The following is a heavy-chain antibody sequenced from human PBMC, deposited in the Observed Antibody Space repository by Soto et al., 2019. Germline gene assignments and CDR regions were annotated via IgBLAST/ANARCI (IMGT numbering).Heavy chain of an antibody. D-gene: IGHD3-9*01. Sequence: QVQLQESGPGLVKPSETLSLTCFVSGASVSGGSYYWSWIRQPPGKGLEWIGYVYYSGTTDYSPPPNIRVTVSEDTAQNQFSLRLTSVTAAVAGVYYCGRQVDWGGDLGLWGRGPLVTVSS. V-gene: IGHV4-61*01. CDR3: GRQVDWGGDLGL. CDR1: GASVSGGSYY. J-gene: IGHJ2*01. CDR2: VYYSGTT.